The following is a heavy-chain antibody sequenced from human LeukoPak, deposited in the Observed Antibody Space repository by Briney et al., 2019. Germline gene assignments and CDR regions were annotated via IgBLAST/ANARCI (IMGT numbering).Heavy chain of an antibody. CDR2: ISYDGSNK. Sequence: GGSLRLSCAASGLTFSSYGMHWVRQAPGKGLEWVAVISYDGSNKYYADSVKGRFTISRDNSKNTLYLQMNSLRAEDTAVYYCAKDRTAAAGTSWTFDYWGQGTLVTVSS. CDR3: AKDRTAAAGTSWTFDY. D-gene: IGHD6-13*01. J-gene: IGHJ4*02. CDR1: GLTFSSYG. V-gene: IGHV3-30*18.